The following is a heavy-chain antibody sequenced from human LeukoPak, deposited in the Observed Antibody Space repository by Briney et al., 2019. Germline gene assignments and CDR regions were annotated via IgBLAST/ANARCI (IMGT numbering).Heavy chain of an antibody. V-gene: IGHV4-31*03. J-gene: IGHJ3*02. CDR1: GGSISSGGYY. CDR2: IYYSGST. Sequence: SQTLSLTCTVSGGSISSGGYYWSWIRQHPGKGLEWIGYIYYSGSTYYNPSLKSRVTISVDTSKNQFSLKLSSVTAADTAVYYCARDAASDDAFDIWCQGTMVTVSS. CDR3: ARDAASDDAFDI. D-gene: IGHD6-25*01.